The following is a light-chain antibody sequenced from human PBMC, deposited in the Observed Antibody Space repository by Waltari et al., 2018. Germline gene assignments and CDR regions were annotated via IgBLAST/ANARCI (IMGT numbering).Light chain of an antibody. CDR1: SGDVASYDV. V-gene: IGLV2-23*02. CDR2: EVS. CDR3: CSYVYLHVI. Sequence: QSALTQPASVSGSPGQSITISCTGTSGDVASYDVVSWYQHHPGKAPKVIIYEVSKRPSGVSNRFSGSKSGNTASLTISGLQAEDEADYYCCSYVYLHVIFGGGTKLTVL. J-gene: IGLJ2*01.